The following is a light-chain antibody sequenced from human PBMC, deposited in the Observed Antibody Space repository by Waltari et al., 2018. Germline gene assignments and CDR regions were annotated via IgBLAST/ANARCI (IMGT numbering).Light chain of an antibody. CDR1: QNIDRT. CDR3: QHYDQHPPT. Sequence: IQMTQSPSALSASVGDRVTMSCRASQNIDRTLAWYQQKAGKAPNLLIHAAASLQSGIPSRVSGSGSGTDVTLTISSLQPEDSATYYCQHYDQHPPTFGQGTKVEIK. J-gene: IGKJ1*01. CDR2: AAA. V-gene: IGKV1D-13*01.